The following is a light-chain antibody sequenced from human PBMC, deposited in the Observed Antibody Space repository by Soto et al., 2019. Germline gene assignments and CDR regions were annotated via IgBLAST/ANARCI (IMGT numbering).Light chain of an antibody. Sequence: DIQRTQSPSTLSASVGDRGPITCRASQSIGDSLAWYQQKPGKAPYLLISDVSSLERGVPSRFSGSGSGTGFTFTISSLQPEDFATYYCQQYESLPLTFGQGTRLEI. CDR1: QSIGDS. CDR2: DVS. CDR3: QQYESLPLT. J-gene: IGKJ5*01. V-gene: IGKV1-5*01.